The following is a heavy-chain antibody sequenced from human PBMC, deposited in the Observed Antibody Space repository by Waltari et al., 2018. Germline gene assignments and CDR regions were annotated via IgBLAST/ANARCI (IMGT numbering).Heavy chain of an antibody. J-gene: IGHJ4*02. V-gene: IGHV4-38-2*01. CDR2: IYHSGST. CDR3: ASRGSHSSTEFDY. CDR1: GYSISSGYY. Sequence: QVQLQESGPGLVKPSETLSLTCAVSGYSISSGYYWGWIRQPPGKGLEWIGSIYHSGSTYYNPSLKSRVTISVDTSKNQFSLKRSSGTAANTAVYYWASRGSHSSTEFDYWGQGTLVTVSS. D-gene: IGHD3-10*01.